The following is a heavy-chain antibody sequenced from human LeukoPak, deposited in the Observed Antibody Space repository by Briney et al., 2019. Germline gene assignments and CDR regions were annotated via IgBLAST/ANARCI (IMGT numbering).Heavy chain of an antibody. CDR1: GGSISSYY. J-gene: IGHJ4*02. V-gene: IGHV4-59*01. CDR2: IYYSAST. D-gene: IGHD6-6*01. Sequence: SETLSLTCTVSGGSISSYYWSWIRQPPGKGLEWIGYIYYSASTNYNPSLKSRVTISVDTSKNQFSLKLSSVTAADTAVHYCASLELEYSSSSGFDSWGQGTLVTVSS. CDR3: ASLELEYSSSSGFDS.